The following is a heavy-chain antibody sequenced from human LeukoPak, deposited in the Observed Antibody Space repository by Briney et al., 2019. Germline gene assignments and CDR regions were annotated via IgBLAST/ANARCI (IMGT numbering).Heavy chain of an antibody. Sequence: ASVKVSCKVSGHTLTEFSMHWVRQAPGKRLEWMGRFDPEDGETIYAQKFQGRVTMTADTSTDTAYMELSSLRSEDTAVYYCAKGDTTWELPHDDWGQGTLVTVSS. J-gene: IGHJ4*02. V-gene: IGHV1-24*01. CDR3: AKGDTTWELPHDD. D-gene: IGHD1-26*01. CDR2: FDPEDGET. CDR1: GHTLTEFS.